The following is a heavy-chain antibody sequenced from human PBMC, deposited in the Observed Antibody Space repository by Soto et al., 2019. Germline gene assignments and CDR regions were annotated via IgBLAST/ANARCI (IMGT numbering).Heavy chain of an antibody. CDR1: GFTFSSYG. D-gene: IGHD5-18*01. Sequence: QVQLVESGGGVVQPGRSLRLSCAASGFTFSSYGMHWVRQAPGKGLEWVAVIWYDGSNKYYADSVKGRFTISRDNSKNTLYLQMNSLRAEDTAVYYCARATNLATDTAMVIWCQGTLVTVSS. CDR2: IWYDGSNK. J-gene: IGHJ4*02. V-gene: IGHV3-33*01. CDR3: ARATNLATDTAMVI.